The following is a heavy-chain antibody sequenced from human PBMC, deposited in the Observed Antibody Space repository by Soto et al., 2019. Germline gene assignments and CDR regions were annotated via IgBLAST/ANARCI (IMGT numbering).Heavy chain of an antibody. D-gene: IGHD3-10*01. V-gene: IGHV4-59*01. CDR3: ARDQDYYGSGSGGGNWFDP. CDR1: GGSISSYY. Sequence: PSETLSLTCTVSGGSISSYYWSWIRQPPGKGLEWIGYIYYSGSTNYNPSLKSRVTISVDTSKNQFSLKLSSVTAADTAVYYCARDQDYYGSGSGGGNWFDPWGQGTLVTVSS. CDR2: IYYSGST. J-gene: IGHJ5*02.